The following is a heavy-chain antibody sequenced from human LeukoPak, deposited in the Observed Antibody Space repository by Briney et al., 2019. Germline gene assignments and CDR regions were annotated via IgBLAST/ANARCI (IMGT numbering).Heavy chain of an antibody. J-gene: IGHJ6*02. CDR1: GFTFSSYA. D-gene: IGHD3-22*01. V-gene: IGHV3-23*01. CDR2: ISGSGGST. Sequence: PGGSLRLSCAASGFTFSSYAMSWVRQAPGKGLEWVSAISGSGGSTYYADSVKGRFTISRDNSKNTLYLQMNSLRAEDTAVYYCAKDDTPYYYDSSGYYLYGMDVWGQGTTVTVSS. CDR3: AKDDTPYYYDSSGYYLYGMDV.